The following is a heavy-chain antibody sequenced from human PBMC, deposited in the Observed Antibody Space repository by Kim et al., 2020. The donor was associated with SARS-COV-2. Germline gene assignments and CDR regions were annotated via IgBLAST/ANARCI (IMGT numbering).Heavy chain of an antibody. CDR1: GGSISSYY. CDR2: IYYSGST. J-gene: IGHJ5*02. Sequence: SETLSLTCTVSGGSISSYYWSWIRQPPGKGLEWIGYIYYSGSTNYNPSLKSRVTISVDTSKNQFSLKLSSVTAADTAVYYCARVSHPVPAMPLSWFDPWGQGTLVTVSS. V-gene: IGHV4-59*13. CDR3: ARVSHPVPAMPLSWFDP. D-gene: IGHD2-2*01.